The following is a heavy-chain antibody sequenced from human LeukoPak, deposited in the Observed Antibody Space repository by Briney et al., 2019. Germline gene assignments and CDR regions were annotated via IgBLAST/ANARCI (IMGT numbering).Heavy chain of an antibody. V-gene: IGHV4-31*03. Sequence: SETLSLTCTVSGGSISSGGYYWSWIRQHPGKGLEWIGYIYYSGSTYYNPSLKSRVTISVDTSKNQFSLKLSSVTAADAAVYYCARFEEGDASDIWGQGTMVTVSS. CDR1: GGSISSGGYY. CDR2: IYYSGST. J-gene: IGHJ3*02. D-gene: IGHD3-9*01. CDR3: ARFEEGDASDI.